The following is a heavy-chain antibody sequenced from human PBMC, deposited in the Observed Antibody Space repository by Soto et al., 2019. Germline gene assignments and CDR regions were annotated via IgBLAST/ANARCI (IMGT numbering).Heavy chain of an antibody. V-gene: IGHV3-48*01. CDR2: ISSSSSPK. CDR1: GFTFSSYS. J-gene: IGHJ3*02. Sequence: EVQLVESGGGWVQPGGSLRLSCAASGFTFSSYSFYWVRQAPGKGLEWVSYISSSSSPKYYADSVKGRFTISRDNDNNSLFLQVNSLRAEDTCVYYCARDADAQTQWVASNDAFDIRGQGTMVTVSS. D-gene: IGHD6-19*01. CDR3: ARDADAQTQWVASNDAFDI.